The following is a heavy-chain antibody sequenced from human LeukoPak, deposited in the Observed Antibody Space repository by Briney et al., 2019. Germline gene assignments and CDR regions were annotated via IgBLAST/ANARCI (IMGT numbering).Heavy chain of an antibody. Sequence: GGSLRLSCAASGFTFSVHYMSWIRQAPGMGLEWVSYISDRGTTIYYADSVKGRFTFSRDNAKNSVYLQMNSLRAEDTAVYYCARTVAGSTFDYWGQGTLVTVSS. CDR3: ARTVAGSTFDY. J-gene: IGHJ4*02. CDR2: ISDRGTTI. CDR1: GFTFSVHY. V-gene: IGHV3-11*01. D-gene: IGHD6-19*01.